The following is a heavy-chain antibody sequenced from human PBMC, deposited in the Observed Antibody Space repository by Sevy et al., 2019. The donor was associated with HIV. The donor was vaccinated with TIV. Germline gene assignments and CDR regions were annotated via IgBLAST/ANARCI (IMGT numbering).Heavy chain of an antibody. CDR3: ARDPTYYDFWGGYYTGWFDP. J-gene: IGHJ5*02. CDR2: ISGTGNTK. V-gene: IGHV3-11*01. Sequence: GGSLRLSCAASGFTFSNYYMNWIRQAPGKGLEWVSYISGTGNTKYYTDSVKGRFTISRDNAKNSLFLQMDSLRVEDTAVYYGARDPTYYDFWGGYYTGWFDPWGQGTLVTVSS. CDR1: GFTFSNYY. D-gene: IGHD3-3*01.